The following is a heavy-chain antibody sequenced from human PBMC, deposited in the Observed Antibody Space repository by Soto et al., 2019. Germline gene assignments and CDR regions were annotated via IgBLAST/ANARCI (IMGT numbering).Heavy chain of an antibody. Sequence: PGGSLRLSCAASGFTFSSYSMNWVRQAPGKGLEWVSYISSSSSTIYYADSVKGRFTISRDNAKNSLYLQMNSLRAEDTAVYYCAREIYGDDYYYYGMDVWGQGTTVTVSS. CDR2: ISSSSSTI. J-gene: IGHJ6*02. CDR1: GFTFSSYS. V-gene: IGHV3-48*01. D-gene: IGHD4-17*01. CDR3: AREIYGDDYYYYGMDV.